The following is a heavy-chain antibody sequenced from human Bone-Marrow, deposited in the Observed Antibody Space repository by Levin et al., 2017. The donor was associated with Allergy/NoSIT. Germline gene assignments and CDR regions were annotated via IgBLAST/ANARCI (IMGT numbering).Heavy chain of an antibody. V-gene: IGHV3-53*01. CDR3: TTSPTSGY. Sequence: GGSLRLSCAASGFTVRNNYMSWVRQAPGKGLEGVSIIYSGGDTYYTDSVKGRFTISRDSSKNTLYLQLNSLRADDTAVYYCTTSPTSGYWGQGTLVTVSS. J-gene: IGHJ4*02. CDR1: GFTVRNNY. CDR2: IYSGGDT.